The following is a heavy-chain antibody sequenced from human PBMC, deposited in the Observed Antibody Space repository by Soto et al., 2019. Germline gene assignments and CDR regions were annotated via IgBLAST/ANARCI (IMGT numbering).Heavy chain of an antibody. V-gene: IGHV4-61*01. CDR2: IYYSGST. J-gene: IGHJ5*02. D-gene: IGHD3-9*01. Sequence: SETLSLTYTVSGGSVSSGSYYWGWIRQPPGKGLEWIGYIYYSGSTNYNPSLKSRVTISVDTSKNQFSLKLSSVTAADTAVYYCARAEYYDILTGYLTNWFDPWGQGTLVTVS. CDR1: GGSVSSGSYY. CDR3: ARAEYYDILTGYLTNWFDP.